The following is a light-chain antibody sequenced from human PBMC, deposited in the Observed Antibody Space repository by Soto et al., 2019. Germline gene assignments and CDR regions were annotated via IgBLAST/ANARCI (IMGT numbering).Light chain of an antibody. V-gene: IGKV1-5*01. CDR1: QSISKW. Sequence: DIQMTQSPSSLSASVGDRVTITGRASQSISKWLAWYQQKPGTVPKLLIYDASSLQSGVPSRFSGSGSGTEFTLTISSLQPDDFATYFCQQYNSLHTFGQGTKLEIK. CDR3: QQYNSLHT. J-gene: IGKJ2*01. CDR2: DAS.